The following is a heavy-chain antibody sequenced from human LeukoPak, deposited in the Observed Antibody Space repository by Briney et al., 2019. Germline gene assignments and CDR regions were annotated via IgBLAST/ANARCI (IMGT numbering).Heavy chain of an antibody. V-gene: IGHV1-24*01. J-gene: IGHJ4*02. CDR3: ATDLGVAVAGTLGFDY. CDR2: FDPEDGET. Sequence: ASVKVSCKASGYTFTGYYMHWVRQAPGQGLEWMGGFDPEDGETIYAQKFQGRVTMTEDTSTDTAYMELSSLRSEDTAVYYCATDLGVAVAGTLGFDYWGQGTLVTVSS. D-gene: IGHD6-19*01. CDR1: GYTFTGYY.